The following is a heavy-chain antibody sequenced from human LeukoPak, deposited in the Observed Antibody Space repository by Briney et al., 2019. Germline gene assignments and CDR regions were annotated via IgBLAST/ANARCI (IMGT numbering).Heavy chain of an antibody. J-gene: IGHJ4*02. V-gene: IGHV1-69*01. CDR1: GGTFSSYA. D-gene: IGHD3-3*01. Sequence: GSSVKVSCKASGGTFSSYAISWVRQAPGQGLEWMGGIIPIFGTANYAQKFQGRVTITADESTSTAYMELSSLRSEDTAVYYCARCYDFWSGLYYFDYWGQGTLVTVSS. CDR3: ARCYDFWSGLYYFDY. CDR2: IIPIFGTA.